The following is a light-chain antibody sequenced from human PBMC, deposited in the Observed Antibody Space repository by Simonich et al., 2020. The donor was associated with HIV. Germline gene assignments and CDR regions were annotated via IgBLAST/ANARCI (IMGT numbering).Light chain of an antibody. V-gene: IGLV2-14*01. CDR2: AVS. CDR1: SSDVGGYNY. J-gene: IGLJ3*02. CDR3: SSYTSTSTLV. Sequence: SALTKPASVSGSPGQSITISCTGTSSDVGGYNYVSWYQQHPGKAPKVMIYAVSKRPSGVSNRFSGSKSATTASLTISGLQAEDEADYYCSSYTSTSTLVFGGGTKLTVL.